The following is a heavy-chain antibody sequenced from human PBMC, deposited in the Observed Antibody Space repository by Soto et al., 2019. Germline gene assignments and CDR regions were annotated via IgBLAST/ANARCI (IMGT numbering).Heavy chain of an antibody. CDR2: MNQDGSQI. CDR3: GRDRGRNSADY. Sequence: EVQVVESGGGLVQPGGSLRLSCAASGFSFSSYWMTWVRQAPGQGLEWLAYMNQDGSQIYYVDSVRGRFTISRDNAKKTLYRNMNRQRVDGTADYYCGRDRGRNSADYWGQGTVVTVSS. V-gene: IGHV3-7*01. CDR1: GFSFSSYW. D-gene: IGHD1-1*01. J-gene: IGHJ4*02.